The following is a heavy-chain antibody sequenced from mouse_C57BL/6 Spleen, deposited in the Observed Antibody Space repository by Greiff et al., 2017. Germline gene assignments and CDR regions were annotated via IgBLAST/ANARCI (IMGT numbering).Heavy chain of an antibody. CDR1: GYAFSSYW. CDR2: IYPGDGDT. V-gene: IGHV1-80*01. J-gene: IGHJ2*01. D-gene: IGHD3-2*02. Sequence: QVQLQQSGAELVKPGASVKISCKASGYAFSSYWMNWVKQRPGKGLEWIGQIYPGDGDTNYNGKFKGKATLTADKSSSTAYMQLSSLTSEDSAVYFGAREPETAQATSYYFDYWGQGTTLTVSS. CDR3: AREPETAQATSYYFDY.